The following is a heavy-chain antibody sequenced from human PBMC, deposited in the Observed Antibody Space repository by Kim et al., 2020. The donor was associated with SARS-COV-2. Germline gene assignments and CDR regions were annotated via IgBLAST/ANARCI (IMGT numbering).Heavy chain of an antibody. V-gene: IGHV4-61*02. D-gene: IGHD6-13*01. CDR2: IYTSGST. CDR3: ARDSSSWYGNNWFDP. Sequence: SETLSLTCTVSGGSISSGSYYWSWIRQPAGKGLEWIGRIYTSGSTNYNPSLKSRVTISVDTSKNQFSLKLSSVTAADTAVYYCARDSSSWYGNNWFDPWGQGTLVTVSS. J-gene: IGHJ5*02. CDR1: GGSISSGSYY.